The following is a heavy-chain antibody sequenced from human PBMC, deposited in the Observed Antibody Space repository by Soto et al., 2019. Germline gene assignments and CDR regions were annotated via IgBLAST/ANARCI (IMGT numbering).Heavy chain of an antibody. Sequence: GGSLRLSCAASGFTFSSYGMHWVRQAPGKGLEWVAVIWYDGSNKYYADSVKGRFTISRDNSKNTLYLQMNSLRAEDTAVYYCAGAGTGTIFDYWGQGTLVTVSS. CDR1: GFTFSSYG. V-gene: IGHV3-33*01. D-gene: IGHD3-10*01. CDR2: IWYDGSNK. J-gene: IGHJ4*02. CDR3: AGAGTGTIFDY.